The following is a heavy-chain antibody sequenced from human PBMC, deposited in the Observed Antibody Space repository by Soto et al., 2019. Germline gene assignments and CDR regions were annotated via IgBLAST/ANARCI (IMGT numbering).Heavy chain of an antibody. J-gene: IGHJ4*02. CDR3: ARALGVVTDDY. CDR2: INAGNGNT. Sequence: QVQLVQSGAEVKKPGASVKVSCKASGYTFTSCAMHWVRQAPGQRLEWMGWINAGNGNTKYSQKFQGRVTITRDTSASTAYRELSSLRSEDTAVYYCARALGVVTDDYWGQGTLVTVSS. V-gene: IGHV1-3*01. D-gene: IGHD2-15*01. CDR1: GYTFTSCA.